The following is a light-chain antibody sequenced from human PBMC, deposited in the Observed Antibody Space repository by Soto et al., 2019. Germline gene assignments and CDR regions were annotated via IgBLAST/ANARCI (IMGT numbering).Light chain of an antibody. J-gene: IGKJ3*01. CDR3: LQDYNYPLT. V-gene: IGKV1-6*01. CDR2: ATS. Sequence: AIQMTQSPSSLSASVGDRVTITCRASQGIGNDLGWYQQKPGKAPKLLIYATSSLQSGVPSRFSGSGSGTDFTLTISSLQPQDFATYYCLQDYNYPLTFGPGTTVNIK. CDR1: QGIGND.